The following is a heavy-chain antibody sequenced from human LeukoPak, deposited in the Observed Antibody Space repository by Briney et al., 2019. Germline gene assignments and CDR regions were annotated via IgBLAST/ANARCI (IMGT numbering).Heavy chain of an antibody. CDR3: TRVGYIDEGIDY. CDR2: IKQDGSKK. J-gene: IGHJ4*02. V-gene: IGHV3-7*04. Sequence: GGSLRLSCAASGFPFSSYSMTWVRQAPGKGLEWVANIKQDGSKKSYVDSVKGRFTISRNNAKNSLYLQMNSLRAEDTAIYYCTRVGYIDEGIDYWGQGTLVTVSS. CDR1: GFPFSSYS. D-gene: IGHD5-24*01.